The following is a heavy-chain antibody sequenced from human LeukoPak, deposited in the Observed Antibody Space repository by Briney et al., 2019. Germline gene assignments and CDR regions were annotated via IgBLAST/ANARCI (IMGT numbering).Heavy chain of an antibody. CDR1: GYTFTSYG. CDR2: ISAYNGNT. CDR3: ARDTIFGGSDYYYYGMDV. D-gene: IGHD3-3*01. Sequence: ASVKVSCKASGYTFTSYGISWVRQAPGQGLEWMGWISAYNGNTNYAQKLQGRVTMTTDTSKSTAYMELRSLRSDDTAVYYCARDTIFGGSDYYYYGMDVWGQGTTVTVSS. V-gene: IGHV1-18*01. J-gene: IGHJ6*02.